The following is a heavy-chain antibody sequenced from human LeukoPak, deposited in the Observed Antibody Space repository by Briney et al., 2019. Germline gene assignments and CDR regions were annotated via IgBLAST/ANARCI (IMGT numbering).Heavy chain of an antibody. J-gene: IGHJ4*02. D-gene: IGHD6-13*01. CDR3: AKAPGIAAAANDY. CDR2: ISGSGGST. CDR1: GFTFSSYA. Sequence: GGSLRLSCAASGFTFSSYAMSWVRQAPGKGLEWVSAISGSGGSTYYADSVQGRFTISRDNSKNTLYLQMDSLRADDTAVYYCAKAPGIAAAANDYWGQGTLVTVSS. V-gene: IGHV3-23*01.